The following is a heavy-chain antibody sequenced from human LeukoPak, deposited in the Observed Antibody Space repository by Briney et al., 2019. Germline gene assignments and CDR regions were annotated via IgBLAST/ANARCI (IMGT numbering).Heavy chain of an antibody. Sequence: NPSQTLSLTCTVSGGSISSGGYYWIWIRQHPGKGLDWVGNIYYSRSTYPNPSLKRRVTISVDTSKNQFSLRLSSVTAADTAVYYCARVGNRPLVPGTVRYNWFAPWGQGTLVTVSS. CDR3: ARVGNRPLVPGTVRYNWFAP. J-gene: IGHJ5*02. V-gene: IGHV4-31*03. D-gene: IGHD6-6*01. CDR2: IYYSRST. CDR1: GGSISSGGYY.